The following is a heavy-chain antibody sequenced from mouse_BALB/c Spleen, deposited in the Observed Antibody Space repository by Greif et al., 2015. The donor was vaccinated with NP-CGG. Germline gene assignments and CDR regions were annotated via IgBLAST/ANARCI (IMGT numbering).Heavy chain of an antibody. D-gene: IGHD1-1*01. CDR3: ATYYYGSSGFAY. J-gene: IGHJ3*01. CDR2: IDPANGNT. CDR1: GFNIKDTY. Sequence: VHVKQSGAELVKPGASVKLSCTASGFNIKDTYMPWVKQRPEQGLEWIGRIDPANGNTKYDPKFQGKATITADTSSNTAYLQLSSLTSEDTAVYYCATYYYGSSGFAYWGQGTLVTVSA. V-gene: IGHV14-3*02.